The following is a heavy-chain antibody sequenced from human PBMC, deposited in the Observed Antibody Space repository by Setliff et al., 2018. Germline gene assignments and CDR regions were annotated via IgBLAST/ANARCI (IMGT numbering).Heavy chain of an antibody. CDR3: ARGLGEITMVRGVRVK. Sequence: PGGSLRLSCAASGFTFVDYGMTWVRQAPGKGLEWVSGINWNGGSTGYADSVKGRFTISRDNAKNSLYLQMSSLRAEDTAVYYCARGLGEITMVRGVRVKWGQGTLVTVSS. V-gene: IGHV3-20*04. J-gene: IGHJ4*02. D-gene: IGHD3-10*01. CDR2: INWNGGST. CDR1: GFTFVDYG.